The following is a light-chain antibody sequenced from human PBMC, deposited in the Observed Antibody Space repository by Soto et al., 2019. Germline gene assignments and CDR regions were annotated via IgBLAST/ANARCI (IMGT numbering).Light chain of an antibody. J-gene: IGLJ1*01. CDR3: ASHTTTNTRV. CDR1: SSDVGAYDY. CDR2: EVS. Sequence: QSALTQPASVSGSPGQSIAISCTGTSSDVGAYDYVSWYQQHPDRAPRLVIYEVSNRPSGVSNRFSGSKSVNTATLTISGLQAEDEADYYCASHTTTNTRVFGTGTK. V-gene: IGLV2-14*03.